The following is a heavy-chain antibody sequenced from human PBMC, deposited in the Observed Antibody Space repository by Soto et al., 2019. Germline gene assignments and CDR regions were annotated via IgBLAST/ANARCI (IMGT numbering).Heavy chain of an antibody. V-gene: IGHV3-11*01. J-gene: IGHJ6*02. CDR3: ARERITMIGGGMDV. Sequence: GGPLRLYCAASGFTFSDFYMSWIRQAPGKGVEWVSYISGSGSTIYYEDSVKGRFTISRDNAKNSLYLQMNSLRAEDTAVYYCARERITMIGGGMDVWGQGSTVTVSS. D-gene: IGHD3-22*01. CDR2: ISGSGSTI. CDR1: GFTFSDFY.